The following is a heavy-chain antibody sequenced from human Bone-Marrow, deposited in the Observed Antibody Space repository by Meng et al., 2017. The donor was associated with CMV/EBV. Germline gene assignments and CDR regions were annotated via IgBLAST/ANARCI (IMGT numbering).Heavy chain of an antibody. Sequence: RPRLFSPPHTRSLTCTFSRSAITSGNYYWSLNRQPPGTGLYWIGYIYYSESTYYNPSLKSRVTISVDTSKNQFSLKLSSVTAADTAVYYCARVSGLELGEVWFDPWGQGTLVTVSS. D-gene: IGHD1-7*01. V-gene: IGHV4-30-4*08. CDR2: IYYSEST. J-gene: IGHJ5*02. CDR1: RSAITSGNYY. CDR3: ARVSGLELGEVWFDP.